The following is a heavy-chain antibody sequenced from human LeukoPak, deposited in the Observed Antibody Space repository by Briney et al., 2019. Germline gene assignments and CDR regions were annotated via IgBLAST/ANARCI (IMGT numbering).Heavy chain of an antibody. CDR3: TRESRRGPFDY. V-gene: IGHV3-49*04. CDR2: IRSKAYGGTT. Sequence: PGGSLRLSCIASGFTFGDYAMSWVRQAPGKGLEWVGFIRSKAYGGTTEYAASVKGRFTISRDDSKSIAYLQMNSLKTEDTAVYYCTRESRRGPFDYWGQGTLVTVSS. CDR1: GFTFGDYA. J-gene: IGHJ4*02. D-gene: IGHD3-10*01.